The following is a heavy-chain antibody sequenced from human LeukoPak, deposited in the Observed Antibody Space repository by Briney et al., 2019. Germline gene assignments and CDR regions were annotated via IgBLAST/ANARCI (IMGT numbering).Heavy chain of an antibody. V-gene: IGHV4-59*01. CDR1: GGSISSYY. D-gene: IGHD3-10*01. CDR2: IYYSGST. CDR3: ARDLYYYGSARFDP. J-gene: IGHJ5*02. Sequence: SETLSLTCTVSGGSISSYYWSWIRQPPGKGLEWIGYIYYSGSTNYNPSLKSRVTISVDTSKNQLSLKLSSVTAADTAVYYCARDLYYYGSARFDPWGQGTLVTVSS.